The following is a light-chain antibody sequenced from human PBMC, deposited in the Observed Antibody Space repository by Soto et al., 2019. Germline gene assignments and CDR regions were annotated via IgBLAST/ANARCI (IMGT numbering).Light chain of an antibody. J-gene: IGLJ1*01. V-gene: IGLV2-14*01. Sequence: QSVLTQPASVSGSPGQSITISCTGTSSDVGGYNSVSWYQQLPGKVPKLIISEVSNRPSGVSPRFSGSKSGNTASLTISGLQAEDEADYFCSSSTSSSTPFVFGTGTKLTVL. CDR2: EVS. CDR1: SSDVGGYNS. CDR3: SSSTSSSTPFV.